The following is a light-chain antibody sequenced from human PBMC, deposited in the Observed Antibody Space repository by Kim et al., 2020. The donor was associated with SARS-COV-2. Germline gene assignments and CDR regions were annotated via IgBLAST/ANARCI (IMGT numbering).Light chain of an antibody. CDR1: QNAGNY. V-gene: IGKV1-39*01. CDR2: AAS. Sequence: SASVGDRVTITGRASQNAGNYLNWYQQKPGKAPKLLIYAASTLHSGVPSRFSGSGSGTDFTLTISSLQPEDFATYYCQQSYSTLDTFGQGTKLEI. CDR3: QQSYSTLDT. J-gene: IGKJ2*01.